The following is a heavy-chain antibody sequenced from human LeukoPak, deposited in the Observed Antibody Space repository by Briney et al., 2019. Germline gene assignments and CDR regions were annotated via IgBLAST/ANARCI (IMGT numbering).Heavy chain of an antibody. CDR3: ARYRDGYNFDY. Sequence: PGGSLRLSCAASGFTFSSYAMSWVRQAPGKGLEWVSVIYSGGSTYYTDSVKGRFTISRDNSKNTLYLQMNSLRAEDTAVYYCARYRDGYNFDYWGQGTLVTVSS. CDR1: GFTFSSYA. V-gene: IGHV3-66*01. J-gene: IGHJ4*02. CDR2: IYSGGST. D-gene: IGHD5-24*01.